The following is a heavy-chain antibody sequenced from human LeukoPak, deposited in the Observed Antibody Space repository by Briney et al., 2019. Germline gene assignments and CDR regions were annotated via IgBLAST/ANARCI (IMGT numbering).Heavy chain of an antibody. D-gene: IGHD1-26*01. Sequence: SETLSLTCTVSGGSISSYYRSWIRQPPGKGLEWIGYVYYSGSTNYNPSLKSRVTISVDTSKNQFSLKLSSVTAADTAVYYCARQVVGVYFDYWGQGTLVTVSS. CDR1: GGSISSYY. CDR2: VYYSGST. V-gene: IGHV4-59*08. CDR3: ARQVVGVYFDY. J-gene: IGHJ4*02.